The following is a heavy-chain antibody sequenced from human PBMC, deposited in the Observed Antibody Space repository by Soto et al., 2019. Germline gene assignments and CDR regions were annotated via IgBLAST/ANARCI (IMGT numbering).Heavy chain of an antibody. CDR1: GYTFTSYG. Sequence: QVLLVQSGAEVKKPGASVKVSCKASGYTFTSYGISWVRQAPGQGLEWMGWISAYNGNTNYAQRLQGSVTMTTDTPTSPAYMELRSLRSDDTAVYYCAREYVAMNPDYWGQGTLVTVSS. D-gene: IGHD3-16*01. V-gene: IGHV1-18*01. CDR2: ISAYNGNT. CDR3: AREYVAMNPDY. J-gene: IGHJ4*02.